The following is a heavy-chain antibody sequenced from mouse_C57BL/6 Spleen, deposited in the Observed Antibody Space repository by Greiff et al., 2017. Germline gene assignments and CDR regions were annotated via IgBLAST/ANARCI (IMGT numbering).Heavy chain of an antibody. CDR2: IYPSDSET. CDR1: GYTFTSYW. V-gene: IGHV1-61*01. Sequence: QVQLQQPGAELVRPGSSVKLSCKASGYTFTSYWMDWVKQRPGQGLEWIGNIYPSDSETHYNQKFKDKATLTVDKSSSTAYMQLSSLTSGDSAVYYCARRGGSTPRYFDVWGTGTTVTVSS. CDR3: ARRGGSTPRYFDV. J-gene: IGHJ1*03.